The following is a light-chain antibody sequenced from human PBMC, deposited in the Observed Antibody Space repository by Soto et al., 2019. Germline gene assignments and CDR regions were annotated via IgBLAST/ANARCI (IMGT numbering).Light chain of an antibody. CDR3: QPYNNWPLT. Sequence: EIVLTQSPGTLSLSPGQRATLSCRASQSVSSKLAWYQQRPGQTPRLLIYDTSTRATGVPTRFSGSRSGAEFTLTINSLQSEDFAVYYCQPYNNWPLTFGGGTKVDI. J-gene: IGKJ4*01. V-gene: IGKV3-15*01. CDR1: QSVSSK. CDR2: DTS.